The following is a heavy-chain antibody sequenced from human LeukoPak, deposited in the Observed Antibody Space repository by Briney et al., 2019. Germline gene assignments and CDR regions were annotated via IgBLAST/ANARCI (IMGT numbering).Heavy chain of an antibody. CDR3: TMIRGYRSGGSCLDN. J-gene: IGHJ4*02. CDR2: IKSKTDGGTT. Sequence: GGSLRLSCAASGFTFSNAWMSWVRQAPGKGLEWVGRIKSKTDGGTTDYAAPVKGRFTISRDDSKNTLYLQMNSLKIEDTAVYYCTMIRGYRSGGSCLDNWGQGTLVTVSS. CDR1: GFTFSNAW. V-gene: IGHV3-15*01. D-gene: IGHD2-15*01.